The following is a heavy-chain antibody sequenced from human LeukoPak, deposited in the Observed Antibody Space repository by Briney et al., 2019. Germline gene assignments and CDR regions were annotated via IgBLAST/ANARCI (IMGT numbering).Heavy chain of an antibody. J-gene: IGHJ4*02. CDR3: AREGITIFGEHFDY. CDR2: IYTSGST. Sequence: PSETLSLTCTVSGGSISSYYWSWIRQPAGKGLEWIGRIYTSGSTNYNPSLKSRVTISVDTSKNQFSLKLSSVTAADTAVYYCAREGITIFGEHFDYWGQGNLVTVSS. D-gene: IGHD3-3*01. V-gene: IGHV4-4*07. CDR1: GGSISSYY.